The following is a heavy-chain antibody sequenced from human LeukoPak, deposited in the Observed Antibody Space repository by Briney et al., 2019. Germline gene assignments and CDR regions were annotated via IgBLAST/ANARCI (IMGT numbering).Heavy chain of an antibody. CDR3: ARAYSSSWALGFDP. CDR2: IYHSGST. V-gene: IGHV4-38-2*02. D-gene: IGHD6-13*01. CDR1: GYSISSGYY. J-gene: IGHJ5*02. Sequence: SETLSLTCTVSGYSISSGYYWGWIRQPPGKGLEWIGSIYHSGSTYYNPSLKSRVTISVDTSKNQFSLKLSSVTAADTAVYYCARAYSSSWALGFDPWGQGTLVTVSS.